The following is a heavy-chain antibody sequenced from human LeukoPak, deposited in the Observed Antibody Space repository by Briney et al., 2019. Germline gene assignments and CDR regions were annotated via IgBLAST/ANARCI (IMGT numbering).Heavy chain of an antibody. CDR3: ARRSDSGYDFDY. J-gene: IGHJ4*02. V-gene: IGHV4-59*01. D-gene: IGHD5-12*01. CDR1: GGSISNYY. CDR2: IYYSGST. Sequence: PSETLSLTCTVSGGSISNYYWSWIRQPPGKRLEYIGFIYYSGSTSYNPSLKSRVTISVDSSKNQLSLKLSSVTAADTAVYYCARRSDSGYDFDYWGQGTPVTVSS.